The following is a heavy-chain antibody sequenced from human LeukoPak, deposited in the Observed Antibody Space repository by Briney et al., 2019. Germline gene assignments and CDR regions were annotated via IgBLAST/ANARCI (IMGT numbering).Heavy chain of an antibody. CDR1: GFTFSSYG. V-gene: IGHV3-23*01. CDR2: ISGSGGST. J-gene: IGHJ6*03. Sequence: PGGSLRLSCAVSGFTFSSYGMSWVRQAPGKGLEWVSAISGSGGSTYYADSVKGRFTISRDNSKNTLYLQMNSLRAEDTAVYYCAKETAMAPADYYYYYMDVWGKGTTVTISS. D-gene: IGHD5-18*01. CDR3: AKETAMAPADYYYYYMDV.